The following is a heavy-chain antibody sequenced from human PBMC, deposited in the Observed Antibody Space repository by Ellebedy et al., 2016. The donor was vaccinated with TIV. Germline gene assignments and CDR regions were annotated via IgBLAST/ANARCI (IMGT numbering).Heavy chain of an antibody. CDR1: GGTIGNKTSY. CDR3: ARDRGNDYFYYGMDI. J-gene: IGHJ6*02. CDR2: IFHTGST. Sequence: SETLSLTCSVSGGTIGNKTSYWGWIRQPPGKGLEWIGSIFHTGSTYYNPSLRIRVTISIDMSKNQFSLKLSSVTAADTAVYFCARDRGNDYFYYGMDIWGQGTTVTVSS. V-gene: IGHV4-39*07.